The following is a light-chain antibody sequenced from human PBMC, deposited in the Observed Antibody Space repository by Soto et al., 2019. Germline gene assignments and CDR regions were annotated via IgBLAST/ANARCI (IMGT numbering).Light chain of an antibody. Sequence: EIVLPQSPGPLSLSPGERATLSCRASQSVSSSYLAWYQQKPGQAPRLLIYGASSRATGIPDRFSGSGSGTDFTLTISRLEPEDFAVDDCQQYGSSPRTFGQGTKVEIK. J-gene: IGKJ1*01. CDR1: QSVSSSY. CDR2: GAS. V-gene: IGKV3-20*01. CDR3: QQYGSSPRT.